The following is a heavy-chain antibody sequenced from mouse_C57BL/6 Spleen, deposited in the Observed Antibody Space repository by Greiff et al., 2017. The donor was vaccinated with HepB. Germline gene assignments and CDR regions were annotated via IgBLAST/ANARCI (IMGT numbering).Heavy chain of an antibody. D-gene: IGHD1-1*01. CDR3: AYYGSSSYYFDY. CDR1: GYTFTSYW. CDR2: IYPGSGST. J-gene: IGHJ2*01. V-gene: IGHV1-55*01. Sequence: QVQLQQPGAELVKPGASVKMSCKASGYTFTSYWITWVKQRPGQGLEWIGDIYPGSGSTNYNEKFKSKATLTVDTSSSTAYMQLSSLTSEDSAVYYCAYYGSSSYYFDYWGQGTTLTVSS.